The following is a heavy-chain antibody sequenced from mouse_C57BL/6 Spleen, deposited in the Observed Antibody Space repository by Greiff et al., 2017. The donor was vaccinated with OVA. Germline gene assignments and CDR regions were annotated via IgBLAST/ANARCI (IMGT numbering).Heavy chain of an antibody. CDR3: ASARNYSGGVAVDN. D-gene: IGHD1-1*01. CDR1: GYSITSGYY. J-gene: IGHJ2*01. Sequence: EVQVVESGPGLVKPSQSLSLTCSVTGYSITSGYYWNWIRQFPGNKLEWMGYISYDGSNNYNPSLKNRISITRDTSKNQFFLKLNSVTTEDTATYYTASARNYSGGVAVDNWGEGTTLTVSS. CDR2: ISYDGSN. V-gene: IGHV3-6*01.